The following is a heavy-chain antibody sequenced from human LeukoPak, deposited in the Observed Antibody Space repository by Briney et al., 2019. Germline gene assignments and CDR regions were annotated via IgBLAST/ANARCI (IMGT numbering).Heavy chain of an antibody. V-gene: IGHV3-43*01. Sequence: PGGSLRLSCAASGFTFSSYAMSWVRQAPGKGLEWVSLISWDGGSTYYADSVKGRFTISRDNSKNSLYLQMNSLRTEDTALYYCAKGGDYVRANYYYYYMDVWGKGTTVTISS. J-gene: IGHJ6*03. CDR1: GFTFSSYA. D-gene: IGHD4-17*01. CDR3: AKGGDYVRANYYYYYMDV. CDR2: ISWDGGST.